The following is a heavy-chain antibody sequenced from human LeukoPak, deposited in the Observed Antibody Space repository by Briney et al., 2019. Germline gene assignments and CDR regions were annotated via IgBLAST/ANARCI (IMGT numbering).Heavy chain of an antibody. D-gene: IGHD3-22*01. Sequence: SETLSLTCTVSGGSISSYYWSWIRQPAGKGLERIGRIYTSGSTNYNPSLKSRVTMSVDTSKNQFSLKLSSVTAADTAVYYCAREVDYYDSSGYYSDAFDIWGQGTMVTVSS. CDR2: IYTSGST. V-gene: IGHV4-4*07. CDR1: GGSISSYY. CDR3: AREVDYYDSSGYYSDAFDI. J-gene: IGHJ3*02.